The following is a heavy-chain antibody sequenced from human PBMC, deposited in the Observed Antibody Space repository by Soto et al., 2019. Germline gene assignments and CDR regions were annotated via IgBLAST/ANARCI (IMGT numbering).Heavy chain of an antibody. CDR3: ARVRVITFGAKRSGHFDY. D-gene: IGHD3-16*01. Sequence: SETLSLTCTVSGGSISSYYWSWIRQPPGKGLEWIGYIYYSGSTNYNPSLKSRVTISVDTSKNQFSLKLSSVTAADTAVYYCARVRVITFGAKRSGHFDYWGQGTLVTVSS. CDR1: GGSISSYY. V-gene: IGHV4-59*01. CDR2: IYYSGST. J-gene: IGHJ4*02.